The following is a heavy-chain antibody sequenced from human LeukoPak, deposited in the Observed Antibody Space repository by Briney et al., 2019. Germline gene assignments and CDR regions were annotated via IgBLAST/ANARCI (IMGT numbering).Heavy chain of an antibody. J-gene: IGHJ4*02. CDR2: IYLGDFDT. V-gene: IGHV5-51*01. Sequence: GESLKISCKASGYSFTSYWIAWLRQMPGKGLEWMGIIYLGDFDTRYSPSFQGQVTISADKSISTAYLQWSSLKASDTAMYYCARLDPGYSSGWYFDYWGQGTLVTVSS. CDR3: ARLDPGYSSGWYFDY. CDR1: GYSFTSYW. D-gene: IGHD6-19*01.